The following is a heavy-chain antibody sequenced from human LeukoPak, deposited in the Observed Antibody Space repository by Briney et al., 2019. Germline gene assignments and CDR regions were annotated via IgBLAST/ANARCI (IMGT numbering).Heavy chain of an antibody. Sequence: SETLSLTCTVSGGSISSSNYYWGWIRQPPGKGLEWIGSIYYSGSTHYNPSLKSRVTISIDTSKNQFSLKLTSVTAADTAVYYCARGRGPYCSGGSCYLDYWGQGTLVTVSS. CDR3: ARGRGPYCSGGSCYLDY. D-gene: IGHD2-15*01. CDR1: GGSISSSNYY. V-gene: IGHV4-39*07. J-gene: IGHJ4*02. CDR2: IYYSGST.